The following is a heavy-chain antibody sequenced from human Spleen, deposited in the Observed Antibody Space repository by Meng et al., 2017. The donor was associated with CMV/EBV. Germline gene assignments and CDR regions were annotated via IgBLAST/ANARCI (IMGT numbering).Heavy chain of an antibody. D-gene: IGHD6-13*01. V-gene: IGHV3-23*01. CDR3: AKGRQLVVRVGGLDV. CDR1: GFTFSSYA. J-gene: IGHJ6*02. CDR2: ISGIVPGT. Sequence: GESLKISCATSGFTFSSYAMNWVRQAPGKGLDWVSTISGIVPGTCCADSVRGRFTISRDNSKDNLYLQMNTLRAEDTAVYYCAKGRQLVVRVGGLDVWGQGTTVTVSS.